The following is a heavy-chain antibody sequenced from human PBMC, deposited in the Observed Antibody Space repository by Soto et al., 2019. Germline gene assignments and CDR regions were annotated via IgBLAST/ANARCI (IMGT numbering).Heavy chain of an antibody. CDR3: ATAPETSSPAGYSVNWFDP. D-gene: IGHD3-9*01. CDR2: TYIGGMT. Sequence: SETLSLTCTVSGASFTDGSLFWGWIRQSPGKGVEWIASTYIGGMTYYNPSLSSRVTISVDTSNSRFCLSLNSVSAADTAVYYCATAPETSSPAGYSVNWFDPWGHGTLVTVSS. CDR1: GASFTDGSLF. J-gene: IGHJ5*02. V-gene: IGHV4-39*01.